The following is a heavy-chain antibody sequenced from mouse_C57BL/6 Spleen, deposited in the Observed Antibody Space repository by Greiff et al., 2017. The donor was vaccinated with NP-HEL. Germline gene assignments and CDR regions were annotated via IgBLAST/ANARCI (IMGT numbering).Heavy chain of an antibody. V-gene: IGHV5-4*03. D-gene: IGHD1-1*01. CDR3: ARVYGSSYGYFDV. CDR2: ISDGGSYT. J-gene: IGHJ1*03. Sequence: EVKLVESGGGLVKPGGSLKLSCAASGFTFSSYAMSWVRQTPEKRLEWVATISDGGSYTYYPDNVKGRFTISRDNAKNNLYLQMSHLKSEDTAMYYCARVYGSSYGYFDVWGTGTTVTVSS. CDR1: GFTFSSYA.